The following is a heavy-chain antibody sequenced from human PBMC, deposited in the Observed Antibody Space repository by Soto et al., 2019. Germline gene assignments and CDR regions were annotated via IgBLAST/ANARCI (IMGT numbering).Heavy chain of an antibody. CDR1: GYTFTSYG. J-gene: IGHJ5*01. CDR2: ISAYNGNT. Sequence: QVQLVQSGAEVKKPGASVKVSCKASGYTFTSYGISWVRQAPGQGLEWMGWISAYNGNTNYAQKLQGRVTMTTDTSSSTAYRELRSLRSDDTAVYYCARERGPTTVASNANWRRRWFDSWGQGTLVTVSS. V-gene: IGHV1-18*04. D-gene: IGHD4-17*01. CDR3: ARERGPTTVASNANWRRRWFDS.